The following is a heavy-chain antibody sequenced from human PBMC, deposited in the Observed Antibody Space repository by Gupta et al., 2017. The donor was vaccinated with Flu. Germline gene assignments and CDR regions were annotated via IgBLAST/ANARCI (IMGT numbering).Heavy chain of an antibody. V-gene: IGHV3-30-3*01. D-gene: IGHD1-26*01. CDR1: GFTFSSYA. Sequence: QVQLVESGGGVVQPGRSLRLSCAASGFTFSSYAMHWVRQAPGKGLEWVAVISYDGSNKYYADSVKGRFTISRDNSKNTLYLQMNSLRAEDTAVYYCASSYRYSGSYYAADAFDIWGQGTMVTVSS. CDR2: ISYDGSNK. J-gene: IGHJ3*02. CDR3: ASSYRYSGSYYAADAFDI.